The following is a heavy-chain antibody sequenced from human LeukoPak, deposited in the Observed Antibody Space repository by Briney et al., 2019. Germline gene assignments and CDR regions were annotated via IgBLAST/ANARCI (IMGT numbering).Heavy chain of an antibody. D-gene: IGHD3-10*01. J-gene: IGHJ4*02. Sequence: PGGSLRLSCAASGITVSTNYMSWVRQAPGKGLEWVSIIYSGGTTYYADSVKGRFTISREISKNTLWLQMNSLRAEDTAVYYCARGAYGSGSYYLDYWGQGTLVTVSS. CDR2: IYSGGTT. CDR3: ARGAYGSGSYYLDY. V-gene: IGHV3-66*01. CDR1: GITVSTNY.